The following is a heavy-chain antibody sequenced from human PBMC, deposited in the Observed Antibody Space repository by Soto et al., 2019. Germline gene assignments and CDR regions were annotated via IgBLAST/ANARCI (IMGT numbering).Heavy chain of an antibody. CDR2: TYYRSKWYN. CDR1: GDSVSSNSAA. D-gene: IGHD6-13*01. J-gene: IGHJ4*02. CDR3: ARDVIAAAGPYDY. Sequence: PTLSLTCAISGDSVSSNSAAWNWIRPSPSRGLEWLGRTYYRSKWYNDYAVSVKSRITINPDTSKNQFSLQLNSVTPEDTAVYYCARDVIAAAGPYDYWGQGTLVTVSS. V-gene: IGHV6-1*01.